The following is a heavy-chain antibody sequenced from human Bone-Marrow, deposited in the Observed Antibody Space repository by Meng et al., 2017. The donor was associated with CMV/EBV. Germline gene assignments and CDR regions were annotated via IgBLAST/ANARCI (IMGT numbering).Heavy chain of an antibody. J-gene: IGHJ6*02. CDR2: ISSSSSYI. Sequence: GESLKISCAASGFTFSSYSMNWVRQAPGKGLEWVSSISSSSSYIYYADSVKGRFTISRDNAKNSLYLQMNSLRAEDTAVYYCARPQYSRTSGLDGMDVWGQGTTVTVSS. CDR1: GFTFSSYS. D-gene: IGHD6-6*01. V-gene: IGHV3-21*01. CDR3: ARPQYSRTSGLDGMDV.